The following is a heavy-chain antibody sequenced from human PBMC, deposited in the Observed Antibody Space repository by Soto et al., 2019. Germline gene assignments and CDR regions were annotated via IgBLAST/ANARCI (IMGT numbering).Heavy chain of an antibody. D-gene: IGHD2-21*02. CDR3: AKDRDGGDHYYFDY. CDR2: VSGSGSIT. Sequence: GGSLRLSCAASGFTFSRYAMSWVRQAPGEGLEWVSVVSGSGSITYYADSVKGRFTISRDNSKNTLYLQMNSLRAEDTAVYYCAKDRDGGDHYYFDYWGQETLVTVSS. CDR1: GFTFSRYA. V-gene: IGHV3-23*01. J-gene: IGHJ4*02.